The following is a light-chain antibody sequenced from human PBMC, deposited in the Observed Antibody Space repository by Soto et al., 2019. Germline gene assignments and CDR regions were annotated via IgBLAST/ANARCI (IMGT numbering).Light chain of an antibody. J-gene: IGKJ4*01. CDR2: AAS. CDR1: QSISTY. V-gene: IGKV1-39*01. CDR3: QHGYSTPLT. Sequence: DIQMTQSPSSLSASVGDRVTITCRASQSISTYLHWYQQKPGKAPNLLIYAASTLQSGVPSRFSGSGSGTDFTLTISSLQPEDFVTYFCQHGYSTPLTFGGGTKVDIK.